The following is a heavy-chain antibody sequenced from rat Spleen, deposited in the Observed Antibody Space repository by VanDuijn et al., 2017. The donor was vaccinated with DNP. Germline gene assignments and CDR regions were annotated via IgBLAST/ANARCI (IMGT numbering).Heavy chain of an antibody. J-gene: IGHJ1*01. CDR2: ISYSGTT. CDR1: GYSITSGY. Sequence: EVQLQESGPGLVKPSQSLSLTCSVTGYSITSGYGWNWIRQFPGNKMEWMGYISYSGTTGYNQSLKSRISITRDTSKNQFLLRVNSVTTEDTATYYCARGLNYGGYNYYWYFDFWGPGTMVTVSS. CDR3: ARGLNYGGYNYYWYFDF. V-gene: IGHV3-1*01. D-gene: IGHD1-11*01.